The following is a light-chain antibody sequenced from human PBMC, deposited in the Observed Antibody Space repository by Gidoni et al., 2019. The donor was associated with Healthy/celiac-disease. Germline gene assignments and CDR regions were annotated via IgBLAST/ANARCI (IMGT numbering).Light chain of an antibody. CDR3: QQYDNLPXXT. Sequence: DIQMTQSPSSLSASVGDRVTITCQASQDISNYLNWYQQKPGKAPKLLIYDASNLETGVPSRFSGSGSGTDFTFTISSLQPEDIATYYCQQYDNLPXXTFGGGTKVEIK. V-gene: IGKV1-33*01. CDR1: QDISNY. J-gene: IGKJ4*01. CDR2: DAS.